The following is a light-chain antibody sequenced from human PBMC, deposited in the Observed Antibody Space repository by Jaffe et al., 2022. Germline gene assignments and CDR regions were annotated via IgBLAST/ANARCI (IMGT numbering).Light chain of an antibody. Sequence: DIVMTQSPLSLPVTPGEPASISCRSSQSLLHSNGYNSLDWYLQKPGQSPQLLISLGSNRASGVPDRFSGSGSGTDFTLKISRVEAEDVGVYYCMQALQTPWTFGQGTKVEIK. J-gene: IGKJ1*01. CDR2: LGS. CDR1: QSLLHSNGYNS. V-gene: IGKV2-28*01. CDR3: MQALQTPWT.